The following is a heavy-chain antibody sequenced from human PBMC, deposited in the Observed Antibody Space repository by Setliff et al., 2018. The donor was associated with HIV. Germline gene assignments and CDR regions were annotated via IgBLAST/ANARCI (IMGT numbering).Heavy chain of an antibody. D-gene: IGHD3-9*01. J-gene: IGHJ4*02. CDR2: INFSGST. CDR1: AGSIRSGGYY. Sequence: PSETLSLTCSVSAGSIRSGGYYWSWIRQPPGKGLEWIGYINFSGSTYYNPSLRSRTTISIDTSKNQFSLKVSSVTAADTAVYYCARGYYDILTGYSQDYWGQGTLVTVSS. CDR3: ARGYYDILTGYSQDY. V-gene: IGHV4-31*03.